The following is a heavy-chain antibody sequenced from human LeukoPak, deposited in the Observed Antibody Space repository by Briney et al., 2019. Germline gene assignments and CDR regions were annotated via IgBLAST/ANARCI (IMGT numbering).Heavy chain of an antibody. CDR2: INPARSDK. D-gene: IGHD6-19*01. CDR3: ARGQKSVGRVLAGTTTYNYHYYMDV. J-gene: IGHJ6*03. V-gene: IGHV3-7*01. CDR1: GFTFSDFW. Sequence: GGSLRLSCAVSGFTFSDFWMSWVRQAPGKGLEWVANINPARSDKEYADSVKGRFTISRDNAKNSLSLQMNSLRAEDTAVYYCARGQKSVGRVLAGTTTYNYHYYMDVWGKGTTVTVSS.